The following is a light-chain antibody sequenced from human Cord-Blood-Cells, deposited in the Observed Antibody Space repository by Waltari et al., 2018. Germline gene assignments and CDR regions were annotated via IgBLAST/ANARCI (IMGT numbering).Light chain of an antibody. CDR3: RSYDSSLSGSV. Sequence: QSVLTRPPSVPGPPGQRVTSACSWRSPHIGAASVVRRYNQLPRTDPQLLINCNSNRPAGVPARFSGSKSCAYASPAISELQAEDEAAYYCRSYDSSLSGSVFGGGTKLTVL. J-gene: IGLJ3*02. CDR1: SPHIGAASV. CDR2: CNS. V-gene: IGLV1-40*01.